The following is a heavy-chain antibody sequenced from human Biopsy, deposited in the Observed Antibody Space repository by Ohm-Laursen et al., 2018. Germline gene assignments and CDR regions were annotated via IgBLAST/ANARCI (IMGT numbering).Heavy chain of an antibody. J-gene: IGHJ5*02. Sequence: TLSLTCTVSGGSISNNNYYWGWIRQPPGKGLEWIGSIFYRGSTTYKPSLKSRVNISVDTSKNQFSLNLNSVTAADTAVYYCARDYDTSGYYYVSWGQGTLVTVSS. CDR2: IFYRGST. CDR1: GGSISNNNYY. CDR3: ARDYDTSGYYYVS. D-gene: IGHD3-22*01. V-gene: IGHV4-39*01.